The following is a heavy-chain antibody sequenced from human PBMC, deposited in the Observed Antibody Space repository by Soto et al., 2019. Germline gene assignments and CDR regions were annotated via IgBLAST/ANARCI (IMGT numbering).Heavy chain of an antibody. CDR3: ARSLGYSGNDFSWFDP. V-gene: IGHV3-48*02. D-gene: IGHD1-26*01. J-gene: IGHJ5*02. CDR2: IGSGGGST. Sequence: EAQLVESEGGLVQPGGSLRLSCAASGFPFSSYSMNWVRQAPGKGLEWVSYIGSGGGSTKYADSVKGRFTISRDNAKNSLFLQMNSLRDEDTAVYYCARSLGYSGNDFSWFDPWGQGTLVTVSS. CDR1: GFPFSSYS.